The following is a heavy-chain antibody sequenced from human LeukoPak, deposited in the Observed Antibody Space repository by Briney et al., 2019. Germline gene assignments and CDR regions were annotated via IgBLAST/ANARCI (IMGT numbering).Heavy chain of an antibody. D-gene: IGHD3-22*01. CDR2: IYYSGST. CDR3: AGGRYDSSGYYTTVDY. CDR1: GGSISSYY. V-gene: IGHV4-59*01. J-gene: IGHJ4*02. Sequence: SETLSLTCTVSGGSISSYYWSWIRQPPGKGLEWIRYIYYSGSTNYNPSLKSRVTISVDTSKNQFSLKLSSVTAADTAVYNCAGGRYDSSGYYTTVDYWGQGTLVTVSS.